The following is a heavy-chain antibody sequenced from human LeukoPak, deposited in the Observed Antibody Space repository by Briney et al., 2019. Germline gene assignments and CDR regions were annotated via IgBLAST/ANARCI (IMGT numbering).Heavy chain of an antibody. V-gene: IGHV4-59*01. CDR2: VYYSGST. CDR3: ARAGSGYYPFDD. CDR1: GGSISSYC. Sequence: PSETLSLTCTVSGGSISSYCWSWIRQPPGKGLEWIGYVYYSGSTNYNPSLKSRVTISVDTSNNQFSLKLSSVTAADTAVYYCARAGSGYYPFDDWGQGTLVTVSS. J-gene: IGHJ4*02. D-gene: IGHD3-22*01.